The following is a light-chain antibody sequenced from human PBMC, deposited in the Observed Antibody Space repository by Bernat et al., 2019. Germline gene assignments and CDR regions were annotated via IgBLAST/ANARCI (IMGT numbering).Light chain of an antibody. J-gene: IGKJ2*01. Sequence: EIVFTQSPATLSLSPGERASLSCRASRSVSTYLALYQHKPGHVPRLLISYASTRATGIPARFSGSWSGTDFTLTISRLEPKDSAVYYCQQRTIWYTFGQGTKLEIK. CDR3: QQRTIWYT. V-gene: IGKV3-11*01. CDR2: YAS. CDR1: RSVSTY.